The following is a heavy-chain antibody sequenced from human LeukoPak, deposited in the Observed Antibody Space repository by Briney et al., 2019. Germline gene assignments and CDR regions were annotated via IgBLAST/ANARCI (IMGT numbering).Heavy chain of an antibody. V-gene: IGHV4-39*01. CDR1: GGSISSSSYY. CDR3: ARLGTGTNCFDY. CDR2: IYYSGST. J-gene: IGHJ4*02. Sequence: SETLSLTCTVSGGSISSSSYYWGWIRQPPGKGLEWIGSIYYSGSTYYNPSLKSQVTISVDTSKNQFSLKLSSVTAADTAVYYCARLGTGTNCFDYWGQGTLVTVSS. D-gene: IGHD1/OR15-1a*01.